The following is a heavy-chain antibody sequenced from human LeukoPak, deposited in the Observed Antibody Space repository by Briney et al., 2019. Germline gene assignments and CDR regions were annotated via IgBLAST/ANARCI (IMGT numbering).Heavy chain of an antibody. Sequence: GMHWVRQAPGKGLGWVAFIPYDASDKYYADSVKGRFTISRDNAKNTLYLQMNSLRAEDTAVYYCARGYYYDSSGYNSMPFDYWGQGTLITVSS. CDR1: G. J-gene: IGHJ4*02. CDR2: IPYDASDK. CDR3: ARGYYYDSSGYNSMPFDY. D-gene: IGHD3-22*01. V-gene: IGHV3-33*05.